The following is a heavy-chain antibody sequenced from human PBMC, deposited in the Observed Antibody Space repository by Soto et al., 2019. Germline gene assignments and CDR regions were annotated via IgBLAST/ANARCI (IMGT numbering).Heavy chain of an antibody. V-gene: IGHV1-18*01. Sequence: QVQLVQPGAEVKKPGASVKVSCKASGYTFTSYGISWVRQAPGQGLEWMGWISAYNGNTNYAQKLQGRVTMTTDTSTSTAYMELRSLRSDDTAVYYCARAGRVTGYCSGGSCPTLDYWGQGTLVTVSS. CDR3: ARAGRVTGYCSGGSCPTLDY. J-gene: IGHJ4*02. CDR2: ISAYNGNT. CDR1: GYTFTSYG. D-gene: IGHD2-15*01.